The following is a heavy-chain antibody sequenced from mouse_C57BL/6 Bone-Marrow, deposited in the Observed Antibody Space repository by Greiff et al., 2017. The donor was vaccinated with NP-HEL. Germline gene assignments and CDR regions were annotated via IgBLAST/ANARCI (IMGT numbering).Heavy chain of an antibody. V-gene: IGHV1-72*01. CDR2: IAPNSGGN. CDR1: GYTFTSYR. CDR3: ASGIRRKLGAY. Sequence: QVQLQQPGAELVKPGASVKLSCKASGYTFTSYRMHWVKQRPGRGLEWIGRIAPNSGGNKYNEKFKSKATLTVDKPSSTAYMQLSSLTSEDSAVLYCASGIRRKLGAYWGQGSLVTVSA. D-gene: IGHD1-1*01. J-gene: IGHJ3*01.